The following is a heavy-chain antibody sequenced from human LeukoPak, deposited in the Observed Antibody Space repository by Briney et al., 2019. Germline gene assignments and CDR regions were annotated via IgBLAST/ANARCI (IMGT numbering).Heavy chain of an antibody. CDR2: INPNSGGT. J-gene: IGHJ4*02. Sequence: ASVKVSRKASGYTFTGYYMHWVRQAPGQGLEWMGWINPNSGGTSYAQKFQGRVTMTRDTSISTAYMDLTSLRFDDTAMYYCTRGGFGSGWEFDCWGQGTLVSVSS. D-gene: IGHD6-19*01. V-gene: IGHV1-2*02. CDR1: GYTFTGYY. CDR3: TRGGFGSGWEFDC.